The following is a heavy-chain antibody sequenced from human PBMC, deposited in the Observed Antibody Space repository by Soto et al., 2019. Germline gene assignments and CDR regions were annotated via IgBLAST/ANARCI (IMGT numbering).Heavy chain of an antibody. J-gene: IGHJ6*02. CDR2: ISAYNGNT. Sequence: GASVKVSCKASGYTFTSYGISWVRQAPGQGLEWMGWISAYNGNTNYAQKLQGRVTMTTDTSTSTAYMELRSLRSDDTAVYYCARVAVAGTWIAGMDVWGQGTTVTVSS. CDR3: ARVAVAGTWIAGMDV. CDR1: GYTFTSYG. D-gene: IGHD6-19*01. V-gene: IGHV1-18*01.